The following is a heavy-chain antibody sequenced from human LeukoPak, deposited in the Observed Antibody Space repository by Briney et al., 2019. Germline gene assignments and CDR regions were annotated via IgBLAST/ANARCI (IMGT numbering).Heavy chain of an antibody. CDR1: GFTFSSYS. CDR3: AIDLPSIAARFGLFDY. V-gene: IGHV3-21*01. Sequence: GGSLRLSCAASGFTFSSYSMNWVRQAPGKGLEWVSSISSSSSCIYYADSVKGRFTISRDNAKSSLYLQMNSLRAEDTAVYYCAIDLPSIAARFGLFDYWGQGTLVTVSS. D-gene: IGHD6-6*01. J-gene: IGHJ4*02. CDR2: ISSSSSCI.